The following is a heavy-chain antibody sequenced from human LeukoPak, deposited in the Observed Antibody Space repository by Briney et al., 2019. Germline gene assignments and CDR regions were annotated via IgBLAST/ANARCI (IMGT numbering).Heavy chain of an antibody. D-gene: IGHD1-26*01. J-gene: IGHJ6*02. CDR1: GGSLRSYH. V-gene: IGHV4-59*01. CDR3: ARTFSGSYYHYGMDV. CDR2: TYYSGST. Sequence: SETLSLTCTVSGGSLRSYHWSWIRQPPGKGLEYIGYTYYSGSTNYNPSLQSRVIISVDTSKNQFSLKLSSVTAADTAVYYCARTFSGSYYHYGMDVWGQGTTVSVSS.